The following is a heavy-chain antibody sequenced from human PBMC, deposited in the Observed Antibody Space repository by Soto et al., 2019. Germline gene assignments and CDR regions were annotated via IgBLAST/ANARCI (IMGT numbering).Heavy chain of an antibody. J-gene: IGHJ4*02. Sequence: GGSLRLSCAASGFTFSSCAMSWVRQAPGKGLEWVSAISGSGGSTYYADSVKGRFTISRDDSKNTLYLQMNSLRAEDTAVYYCAKDRLGNGPSDYWGQGTLVTVSS. D-gene: IGHD2-8*01. CDR2: ISGSGGST. CDR3: AKDRLGNGPSDY. V-gene: IGHV3-23*01. CDR1: GFTFSSCA.